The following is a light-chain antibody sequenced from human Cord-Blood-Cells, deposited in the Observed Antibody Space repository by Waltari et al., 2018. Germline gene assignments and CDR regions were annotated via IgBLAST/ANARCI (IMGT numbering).Light chain of an antibody. CDR3: SSYAGSNNWV. CDR1: SSDVGGYNY. Sequence: QSALTQPPSASGSPGQSVTISCTGTSSDVGGYNYVSWYQQHPGKAPKLMIYEVSKRHAGVPDRFSGSKSGNTASLTGSGLQAEDEADYYCSSYAGSNNWVFGGGTKLTVL. V-gene: IGLV2-8*01. CDR2: EVS. J-gene: IGLJ3*02.